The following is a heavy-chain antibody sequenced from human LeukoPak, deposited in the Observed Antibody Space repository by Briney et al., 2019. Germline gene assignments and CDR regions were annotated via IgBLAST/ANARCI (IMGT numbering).Heavy chain of an antibody. V-gene: IGHV3-33*01. CDR3: ARDFQRYCSGGSCYAFDI. J-gene: IGHJ3*02. CDR1: GFTFSSYG. Sequence: GGSLRLSCAASGFTFSSYGMHWVRQAPGKGLEWVAVIWYDGSNKYYADSVKGRFTISRDNSKNTLYLQMNSLRAEDTAVYYCARDFQRYCSGGSCYAFDIWGQGTMVTVSS. D-gene: IGHD2-15*01. CDR2: IWYDGSNK.